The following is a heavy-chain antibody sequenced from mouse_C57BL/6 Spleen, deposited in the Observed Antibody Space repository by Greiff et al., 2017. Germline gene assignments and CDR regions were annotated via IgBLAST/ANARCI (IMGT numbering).Heavy chain of an antibody. J-gene: IGHJ4*01. Sequence: QVQLPQSGPELVKPGASVKISCKASGYAFSSSWMNWVKQRPGKGLEWIGRIYPGDGDTNYNGKFKGKATLTADKSSSTAYMQLSSLTSEDSAVYFCARWDSTTVVGGAMDYWGQGTSVTVSS. CDR2: IYPGDGDT. CDR1: GYAFSSSW. D-gene: IGHD1-1*01. V-gene: IGHV1-82*01. CDR3: ARWDSTTVVGGAMDY.